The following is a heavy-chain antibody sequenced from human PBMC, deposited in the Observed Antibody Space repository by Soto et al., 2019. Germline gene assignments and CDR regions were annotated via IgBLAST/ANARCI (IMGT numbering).Heavy chain of an antibody. J-gene: IGHJ2*01. Sequence: QVQLVQSGAEVKEPGASVKVSCRASGYTFTNYAIHWVRQAPGQRLEWMGWLNPGNGNTKYPQKFQGRVTITRDTSASTAYMFLSSLRSEDTAVYYCARDQGIPYCGGDCYSDWYFDLWVRGTLVTVSS. CDR1: GYTFTNYA. V-gene: IGHV1-3*01. CDR3: ARDQGIPYCGGDCYSDWYFDL. D-gene: IGHD2-21*01. CDR2: LNPGNGNT.